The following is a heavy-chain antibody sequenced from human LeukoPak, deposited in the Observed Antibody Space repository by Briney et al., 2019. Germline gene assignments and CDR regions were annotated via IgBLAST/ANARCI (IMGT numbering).Heavy chain of an antibody. CDR1: GYSFTSYW. J-gene: IGHJ2*01. D-gene: IGHD2-15*01. CDR3: ASPMTPPYWYFDL. V-gene: IGHV5-51*01. CDR2: IYPGDSDT. Sequence: PGQSLKLSCKGSGYSFTSYWIGWVRQMPGKGLEWMGIIYPGDSDTRYSPSFQGQVTISADKSISTAYLQWSSLKASDTARYYCASPMTPPYWYFDLWGRGTLVTVSS.